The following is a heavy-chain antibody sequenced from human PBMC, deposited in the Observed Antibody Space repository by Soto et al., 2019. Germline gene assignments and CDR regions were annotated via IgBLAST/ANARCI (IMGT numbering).Heavy chain of an antibody. CDR1: GFTFNNYA. D-gene: IGHD2-21*02. CDR2: IGSTCYST. V-gene: IGHV3-23*01. Sequence: WGSLSLSCAASGFTFNNYALSWVRQPPGKGLEWVTAIGSTCYSTYYADSVKSRVTISRDNSKNTVYLQVNNLRAEDTAVYYCAKGCVVVAAKFDSWGQGALVTVSS. J-gene: IGHJ4*02. CDR3: AKGCVVVAAKFDS.